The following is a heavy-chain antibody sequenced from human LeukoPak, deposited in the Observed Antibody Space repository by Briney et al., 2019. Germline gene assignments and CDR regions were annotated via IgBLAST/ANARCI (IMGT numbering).Heavy chain of an antibody. J-gene: IGHJ6*03. D-gene: IGHD1-1*01. V-gene: IGHV3-13*01. Sequence: GGSLRLSCAASGFIFGSFDIHWVRQPTGQGLEWVSTIGTASDTYYPRSVEGRFTPSRDNAKNSLYLQMNSLTAGDTAVSHCARGPLRGKYYYMDVWGKGTTVTVS. CDR3: ARGPLRGKYYYMDV. CDR1: GFIFGSFD. CDR2: IGTASDT.